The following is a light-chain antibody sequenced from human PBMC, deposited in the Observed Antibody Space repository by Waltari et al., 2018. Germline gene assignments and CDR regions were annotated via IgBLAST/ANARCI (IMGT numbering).Light chain of an antibody. Sequence: EIVLTQSPATLSLSPGESATLSCRASQSVSTFLAWYQQRPGQAPRLLIYDTSNRATGIPARFSGSGSETDFTLTISSLEPEDFAVYYCQQRINWPLTFGGGTKVEIK. J-gene: IGKJ4*01. CDR2: DTS. CDR1: QSVSTF. V-gene: IGKV3-11*01. CDR3: QQRINWPLT.